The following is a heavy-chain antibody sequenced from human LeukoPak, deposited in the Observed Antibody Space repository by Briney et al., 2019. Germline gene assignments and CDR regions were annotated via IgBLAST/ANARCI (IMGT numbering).Heavy chain of an antibody. CDR1: GGSISSGGYC. CDR3: ARVRYYYDSSGSSGYFDY. V-gene: IGHV4-31*03. CDR2: IYYSGST. Sequence: SETLSLTCTVSGGSISSGGYCWSWIRQHPGKGLEWIGYIYYSGSTYYNPSLKSRVTISVDTSKNQFSLKLSSVTAADTAVYYCARVRYYYDSSGSSGYFDYWGQGTLVTVSS. D-gene: IGHD3-22*01. J-gene: IGHJ4*02.